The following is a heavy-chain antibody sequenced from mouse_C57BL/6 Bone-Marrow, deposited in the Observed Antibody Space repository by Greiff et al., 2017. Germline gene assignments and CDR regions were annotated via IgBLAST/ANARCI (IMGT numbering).Heavy chain of an antibody. CDR1: GFNVKDYY. CDR2: IDPEDGET. D-gene: IGHD2-2*01. V-gene: IGHV14-2*01. Sequence: VQLQQSGAELVKPGASVKLSCTASGFNVKDYYMHWVKQRTEQGLEWIGRIDPEDGETKYAPKFQGKATITADTSSNTANLQLSSLTSEDTDVYYCSRVVTPYAMDYWGQGTSVTVSS. J-gene: IGHJ4*01. CDR3: SRVVTPYAMDY.